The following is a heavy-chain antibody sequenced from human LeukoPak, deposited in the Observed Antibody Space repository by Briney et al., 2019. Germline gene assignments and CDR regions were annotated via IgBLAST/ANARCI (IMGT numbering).Heavy chain of an antibody. D-gene: IGHD6-19*01. V-gene: IGHV3-11*01. CDR2: ITNSGSSR. CDR3: ARDLAVAGF. J-gene: IGHJ4*02. CDR1: GFSFSDYY. Sequence: GGSLRLSCAASGFSFSDYYMAWVRQAPGRGLEWVSYITNSGSSRYYADSVRGRFTISRDNAKNSLYLQMNGLRVEDTAVYYCARDLAVAGFWGRGTLVTVPS.